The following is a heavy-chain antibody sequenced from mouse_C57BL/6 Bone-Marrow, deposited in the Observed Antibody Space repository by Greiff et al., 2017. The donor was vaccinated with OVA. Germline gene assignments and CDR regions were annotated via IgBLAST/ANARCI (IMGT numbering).Heavy chain of an antibody. CDR1: GYTFTSYW. J-gene: IGHJ4*01. Sequence: QVQLQQPGAELVMPGASVKLSCKASGYTFTSYWMHWVKQRPGQGLEWIGEIDPSDSYTNYNQKFKGKSTLTVDKSSSTAYMQLSSLTSEDSAVYYCARGGYGNYPMDYWGQGTSVTVSS. CDR2: IDPSDSYT. V-gene: IGHV1-69*01. D-gene: IGHD2-10*02. CDR3: ARGGYGNYPMDY.